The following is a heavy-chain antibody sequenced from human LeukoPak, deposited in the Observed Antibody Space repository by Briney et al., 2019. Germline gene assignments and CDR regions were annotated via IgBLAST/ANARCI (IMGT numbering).Heavy chain of an antibody. J-gene: IGHJ5*02. D-gene: IGHD2-2*01. CDR1: GGSFNSYY. CDR2: IYTSGST. CDR3: ASSTLGYCSSTSCYPDNWFDP. V-gene: IGHV4-59*10. Sequence: SETLSLTCAVYGGSFNSYYWSWIRQPAGKGLEWIGRIYTSGSTNYNPSLKSRVTMSVDTSKNQFSLKLSSVTAADTAVYYCASSTLGYCSSTSCYPDNWFDPWGQGTLVTVSS.